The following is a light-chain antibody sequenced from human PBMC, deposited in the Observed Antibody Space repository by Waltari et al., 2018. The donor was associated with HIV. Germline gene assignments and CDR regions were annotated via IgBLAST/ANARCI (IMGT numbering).Light chain of an antibody. V-gene: IGKV3-15*01. CDR2: SAS. J-gene: IGKJ1*01. Sequence: IVMTQSPATLSVSPGERVSLSCRASQSVDSSFAWYQQRPGQAPRLLISSASTRATGIPARFSGSGSGTEFTLTISSRQPEDFAVYYCLQYKSWLGTFGQGTKVEIK. CDR1: QSVDSS. CDR3: LQYKSWLGT.